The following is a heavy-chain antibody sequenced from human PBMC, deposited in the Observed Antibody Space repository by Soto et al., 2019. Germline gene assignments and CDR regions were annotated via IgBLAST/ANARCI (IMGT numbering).Heavy chain of an antibody. CDR3: ARVKGDCISTSCYAWGWFDP. CDR2: IYYSGST. V-gene: IGHV4-31*03. CDR1: GGSISSGGYY. Sequence: QVQLQESGPGLVKPSQTLSLTCTVSGGSISSGGYYWSWIRQHPGKGLEWIGYIYYSGSTYYNPSLKSRVTISVDTSKNQFSLKLSSVTAADTAVYYCARVKGDCISTSCYAWGWFDPWGQGTLVTVSS. J-gene: IGHJ5*02. D-gene: IGHD2-2*01.